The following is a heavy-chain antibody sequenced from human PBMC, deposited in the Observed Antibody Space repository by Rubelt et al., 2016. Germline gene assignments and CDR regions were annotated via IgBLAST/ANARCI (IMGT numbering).Heavy chain of an antibody. CDR3: ARSDIVATITDY. D-gene: IGHD5-12*01. J-gene: IGHJ4*02. CDR1: GFTFSSYE. Sequence: EVQLVESGGGLVQPGGSLRLSCAASGFTFSSYEMNWVRQAPGKGLERVSYISSSGSTLYYADSVKGRFTISRDNAKNSLYLQMNSLRAEDTAVYYCARSDIVATITDYWCQGTLVTVSS. CDR2: ISSSGSTL. V-gene: IGHV3-48*03.